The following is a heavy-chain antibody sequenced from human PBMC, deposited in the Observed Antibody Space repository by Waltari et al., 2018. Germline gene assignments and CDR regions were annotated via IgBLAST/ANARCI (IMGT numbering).Heavy chain of an antibody. V-gene: IGHV1-58*02. D-gene: IGHD6-13*01. Sequence: QIQLVQSGPEVKMPGTSVKVSCKASGFTFSHSAMQWVRQARGQGLEWIGWVVVGSGGTHYSQRFQGRLTITRDMSTNTAYLELNSLRSEDTAVYYCAAASSGWSPGGTNFYGMDIWGLGTTVTVSS. CDR2: VVVGSGGT. J-gene: IGHJ6*02. CDR1: GFTFSHSA. CDR3: AAASSGWSPGGTNFYGMDI.